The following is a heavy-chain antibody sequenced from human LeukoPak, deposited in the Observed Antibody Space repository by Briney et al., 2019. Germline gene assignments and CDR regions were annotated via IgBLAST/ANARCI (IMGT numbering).Heavy chain of an antibody. V-gene: IGHV4-59*01. CDR2: IYYGGRT. Sequence: PSETLSLTCTVSGGSISNYYWSWIRQPPGKGLEWIGYIYYGGRTNYNPSLKSRLTISVDTSKNQFSLKLRSVTAADTAVYYCARDGVGATTHFDYWGQGTLVTVSS. J-gene: IGHJ4*02. CDR3: ARDGVGATTHFDY. CDR1: GGSISNYY. D-gene: IGHD1-26*01.